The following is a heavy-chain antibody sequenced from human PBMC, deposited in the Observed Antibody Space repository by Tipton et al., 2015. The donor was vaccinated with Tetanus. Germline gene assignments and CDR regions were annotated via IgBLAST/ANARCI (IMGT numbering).Heavy chain of an antibody. CDR3: VRGRGLGAYSFGFEY. J-gene: IGHJ4*02. Sequence: GLVKPSETLSLTCAVSGASFSGSYWSWVRQSPGKGLEWVGEIRPGGSPYYNPALKSRATNSVDTSKNHFSLNLSSVTAADTAVYYCVRGRGLGAYSFGFEYWGQGALVTVSP. CDR2: IRPGGSP. CDR1: GASFSGSY. D-gene: IGHD5-12*01. V-gene: IGHV4-34*01.